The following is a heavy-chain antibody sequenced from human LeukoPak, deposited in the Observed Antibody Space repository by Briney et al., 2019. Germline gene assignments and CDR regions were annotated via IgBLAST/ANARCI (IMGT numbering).Heavy chain of an antibody. V-gene: IGHV3-74*01. CDR1: GVTFSYYW. CDR3: VREGGYDPFEN. Sequence: GGSLRLSCAASGVTFSYYWMHWVPQAPGKGLVWVSRIDSDGSSRSYAGSVKGRFTISRDNAKNTLYLQMNSLRAEDTAVYYCVREGGYDPFENWGQGTLVTVSS. J-gene: IGHJ4*02. D-gene: IGHD5-12*01. CDR2: IDSDGSSR.